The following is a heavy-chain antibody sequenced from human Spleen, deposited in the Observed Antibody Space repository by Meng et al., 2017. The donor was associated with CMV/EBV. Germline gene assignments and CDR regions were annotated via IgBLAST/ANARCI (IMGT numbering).Heavy chain of an antibody. CDR2: ISSSSSYI. V-gene: IGHV3-21*01. D-gene: IGHD6-19*01. J-gene: IGHJ4*02. CDR3: AREYSSGLGGFDY. CDR1: GFTFSSYS. Sequence: CAPSGFTFSSYSMTWVRQAPGKGLEWVSSISSSSSYIYYADSVKGRFTISRDNAKNSLYLQMNSLRAEDTAVYYCAREYSSGLGGFDYWGQGTLVTVSS.